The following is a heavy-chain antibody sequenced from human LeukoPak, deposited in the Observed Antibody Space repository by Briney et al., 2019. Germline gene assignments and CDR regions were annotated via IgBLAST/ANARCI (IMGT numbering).Heavy chain of an antibody. CDR1: GFTFSKYG. D-gene: IGHD5-12*01. Sequence: GGSLRLSCAASGFTFSKYGMHWVRQAPGKGLEWVALIRYDGSNKYYADSVKGRFTVSRDNSKNTLYLQMNSLRAEDTAVYYCARVGSGYDYLYYYYYMDVWGKGTTVTISS. V-gene: IGHV3-30*02. J-gene: IGHJ6*03. CDR3: ARVGSGYDYLYYYYYMDV. CDR2: IRYDGSNK.